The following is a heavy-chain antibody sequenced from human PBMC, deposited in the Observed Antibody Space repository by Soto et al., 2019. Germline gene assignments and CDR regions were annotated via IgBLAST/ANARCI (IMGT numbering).Heavy chain of an antibody. Sequence: GGSLRLSCSASGFIFSTYAMQWVRQVPGQGLQWVSTTSGNGDATYYADYVQGRFTFSRDNSQTTVYLQMNSLRADDTAVYYCLAGSAYWGQGTLVTVSS. CDR3: LAGSAY. J-gene: IGHJ4*02. CDR2: TSGNGDAT. D-gene: IGHD6-19*01. CDR1: GFIFSTYA. V-gene: IGHV3-23*01.